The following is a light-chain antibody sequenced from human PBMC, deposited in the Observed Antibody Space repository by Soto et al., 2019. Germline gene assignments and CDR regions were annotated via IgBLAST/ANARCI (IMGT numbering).Light chain of an antibody. V-gene: IGKV3-15*01. CDR3: QQYQNLWT. CDR1: QTIYSN. Sequence: IVITQSPATLSVSPGERATLSCRAGQTIYSNVAWYQQRPGQAPRLLIYRASTRATGVPARSSGSGSGTEFTLTISGLQSEDFALYYCQQYQNLWTFGQGTKVDIK. CDR2: RAS. J-gene: IGKJ1*01.